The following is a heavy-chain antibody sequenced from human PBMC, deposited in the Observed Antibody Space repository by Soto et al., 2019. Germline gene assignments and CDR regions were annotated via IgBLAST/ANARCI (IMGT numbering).Heavy chain of an antibody. D-gene: IGHD5-12*01. CDR2: MSDDGNNI. V-gene: IGHV3-30-3*01. CDR1: GFTFSSSA. Sequence: QVKLVESGGGVVQPGKSLRLSCAASGFTFSSSAVHWVRQAPGQGLEWVAVMSDDGNNIHYADSVKGRFTISRDSSNNTLLFLQMNSLKPEDTAIYYCAKDLRDGYNLLDYWGQGTLVTVSS. J-gene: IGHJ4*02. CDR3: AKDLRDGYNLLDY.